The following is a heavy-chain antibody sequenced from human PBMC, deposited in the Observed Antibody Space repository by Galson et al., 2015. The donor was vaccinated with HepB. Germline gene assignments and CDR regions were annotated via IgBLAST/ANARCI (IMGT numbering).Heavy chain of an antibody. Sequence: SLRLSCAASGFTFSSYAMHWVRQAPGKGLEWVAVISYDGSTKYYADSVKGRFTFSRDNSKNTLYLQMNSLRAEDTAVYYCAREAKQYYYGSGSYYSHWGQGTLVTVSS. CDR2: ISYDGSTK. CDR1: GFTFSSYA. V-gene: IGHV3-30*04. CDR3: AREAKQYYYGSGSYYSH. D-gene: IGHD3-10*01. J-gene: IGHJ4*02.